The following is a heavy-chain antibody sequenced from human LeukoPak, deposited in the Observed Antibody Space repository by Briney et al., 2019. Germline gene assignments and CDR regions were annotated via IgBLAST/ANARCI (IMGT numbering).Heavy chain of an antibody. Sequence: SLRLSCAASGFTFSDHYMDWVRQAPGKGLEWVGRTRNKANSYTTEYAASVKGRFTISRDDSKNSLYLQMNSLKTEDTAVYYCARGGGSSSRAFDIWGQGTMVTVSS. CDR1: GFTFSDHY. J-gene: IGHJ3*02. D-gene: IGHD1-26*01. CDR3: ARGGGSSSRAFDI. V-gene: IGHV3-72*01. CDR2: TRNKANSYTT.